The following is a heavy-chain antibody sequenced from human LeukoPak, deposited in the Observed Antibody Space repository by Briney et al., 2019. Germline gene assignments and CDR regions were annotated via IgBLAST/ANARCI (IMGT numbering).Heavy chain of an antibody. Sequence: AGSLTLSCAASGFTINSYGMTWVRQAPAPGLELVSAISGSGGSTYYADPVNGRFTITRDNSKNTLYLQMNSLRAEAATVYYCSRDRVGAIPYYFDYWGQGTLVTVSS. D-gene: IGHD1-26*01. V-gene: IGHV3-23*01. J-gene: IGHJ4*02. CDR3: SRDRVGAIPYYFDY. CDR2: ISGSGGST. CDR1: GFTINSYG.